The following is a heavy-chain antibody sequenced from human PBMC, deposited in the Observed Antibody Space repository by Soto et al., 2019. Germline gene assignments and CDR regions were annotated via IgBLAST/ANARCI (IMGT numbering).Heavy chain of an antibody. V-gene: IGHV4-34*01. CDR2: INHSGST. J-gene: IGHJ6*02. CDR3: ARSGGLTYYYYGMDV. Sequence: SETVSLTCAVYGGSFSGYYWSWIRQPPGKGLEWIGEINHSGSTNYNPSLKSRVTISVDTSKNQFSLKLSSVTAADTAVYYCARSGGLTYYYYGMDVWGQGTTVTVSS. D-gene: IGHD2-8*02. CDR1: GGSFSGYY.